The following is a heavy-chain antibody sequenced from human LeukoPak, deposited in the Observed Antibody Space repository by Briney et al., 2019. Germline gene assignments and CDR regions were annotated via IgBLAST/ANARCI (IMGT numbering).Heavy chain of an antibody. CDR3: AKVPAASINYEFDY. V-gene: IGHV3-23*01. D-gene: IGHD2-2*01. Sequence: GGSLRLSCAASGFTFSSYAMSWVRQAPGKGLEWVSSISGSGGSTYYADSVKGRFTISRDSSKNTLYLQMNSLRAEDTAVYYCAKVPAASINYEFDYWGQGTLVTVSA. CDR2: ISGSGGST. J-gene: IGHJ4*02. CDR1: GFTFSSYA.